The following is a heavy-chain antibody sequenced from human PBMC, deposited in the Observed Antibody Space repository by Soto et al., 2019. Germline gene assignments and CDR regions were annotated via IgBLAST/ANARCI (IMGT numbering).Heavy chain of an antibody. CDR2: IYPGDSDT. Sequence: PGESLKISCKGSGYSFTSDWIGWVRQMPGKGLEWMGIIYPGDSDTRYSPSFQGQVTISADKSISTAYLQWSSLKASDTAMYYCARSCAISIAARTNNPYYYYGMDVWGQGTTVTVSS. CDR3: ARSCAISIAARTNNPYYYYGMDV. D-gene: IGHD6-6*01. J-gene: IGHJ6*02. CDR1: GYSFTSDW. V-gene: IGHV5-51*01.